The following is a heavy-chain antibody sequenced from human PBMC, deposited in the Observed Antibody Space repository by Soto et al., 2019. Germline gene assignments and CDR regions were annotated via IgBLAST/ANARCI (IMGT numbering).Heavy chain of an antibody. V-gene: IGHV5-51*01. Sequence: GESLKISCKGSGYSFTSYWIGWVRQMPGKGLEWMGIIYPGDSDTRYGPSFQGQVTISADKSISTAYLQWSSLKASDTAMYYCARRSFGDDYGGPHDAFDIWGQGTMVTVSS. J-gene: IGHJ3*02. CDR1: GYSFTSYW. CDR3: ARRSFGDDYGGPHDAFDI. D-gene: IGHD4-17*01. CDR2: IYPGDSDT.